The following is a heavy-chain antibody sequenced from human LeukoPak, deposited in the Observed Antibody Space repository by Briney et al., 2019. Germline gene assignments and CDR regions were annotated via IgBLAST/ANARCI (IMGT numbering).Heavy chain of an antibody. CDR3: ARGPLYYDFWSGYYSSYYGMDV. J-gene: IGHJ6*02. CDR1: GYTFTSYD. Sequence: ASVKVSCKASGYTFTSYDINWVRQATGQGLEWMGWMNPNSGNTAYAQKFQGRVTMTRNTSISTAYMELSSLRSEDTAVYYCARGPLYYDFWSGYYSSYYGMDVWGQGTTVTVSS. D-gene: IGHD3-3*01. CDR2: MNPNSGNT. V-gene: IGHV1-8*01.